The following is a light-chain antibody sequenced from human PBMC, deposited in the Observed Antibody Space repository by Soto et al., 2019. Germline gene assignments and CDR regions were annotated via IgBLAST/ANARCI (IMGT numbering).Light chain of an antibody. CDR1: HSILDRSNNKNY. V-gene: IGKV4-1*01. CDR3: QQYYSAPTWT. J-gene: IGKJ1*01. CDR2: WAS. Sequence: DIVMTQSPDSLAVSLGERATINCKSRHSILDRSNNKNYVAWYQQKPGQPPKLLIYWASTRESGVPDRFSGSGSGTDFTLTISSLQAEDVAVYYCQQYYSAPTWTFGQGTKVDI.